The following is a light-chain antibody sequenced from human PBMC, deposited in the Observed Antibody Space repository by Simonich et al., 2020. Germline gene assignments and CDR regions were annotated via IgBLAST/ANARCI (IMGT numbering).Light chain of an antibody. V-gene: IGLV2-14*01. CDR1: SSDVGGYNY. Sequence: QSALTQPASVSGSPGQSITISFTGTSSDVGGYNYVSWYKKHPGKAPKLMIYDVSQRSSGVSNRFAGSKSGNPASQTISGLQAEDEADYYCSSYTSSSNWVFGGGTKLTVL. CDR2: DVS. J-gene: IGLJ3*02. CDR3: SSYTSSSNWV.